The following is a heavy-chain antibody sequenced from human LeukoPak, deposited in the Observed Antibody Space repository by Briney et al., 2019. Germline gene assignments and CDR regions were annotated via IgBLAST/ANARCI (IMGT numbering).Heavy chain of an antibody. Sequence: NPSGTLSLTCTVSGGSISSYYWSWIRQPPGKGLEWIGYIYYSGSTNYNPSLKSRVTISVDTSKNQFSLKPSSVTAADTAVYYCARQGPRRYSSSWYYYAFDIWGQGTMVTVSS. CDR1: GGSISSYY. J-gene: IGHJ3*02. D-gene: IGHD6-13*01. V-gene: IGHV4-59*08. CDR3: ARQGPRRYSSSWYYYAFDI. CDR2: IYYSGST.